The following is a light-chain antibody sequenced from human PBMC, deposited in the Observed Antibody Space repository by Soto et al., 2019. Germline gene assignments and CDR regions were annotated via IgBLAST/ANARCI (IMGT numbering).Light chain of an antibody. CDR3: TSYTSRSTLYV. Sequence: QSVLTQPASVSGSPGQSITISCTGTSSDVGGYNYVSWYQQLPGKAPKLIIYDVSNRPSGVSNRFSASKSANAASLTISGLQAEDEADYYCTSYTSRSTLYVFGTGTKVTDL. CDR1: SSDVGGYNY. V-gene: IGLV2-14*03. J-gene: IGLJ1*01. CDR2: DVS.